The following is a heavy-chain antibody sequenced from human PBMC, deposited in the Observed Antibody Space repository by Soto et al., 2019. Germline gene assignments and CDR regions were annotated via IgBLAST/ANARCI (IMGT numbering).Heavy chain of an antibody. CDR3: ATAAYDFWSGNYYYGIDV. Sequence: SVKVSCKASGYTFTSYDINWVRQATGQGLEWMGWMNPNSGNTGYAQKFQGRVTMTRNTSISTAYMELSSLRSEDTAVYYCATAAYDFWSGNYYYGIDVWGQGTTVTV. CDR1: GYTFTSYD. CDR2: MNPNSGNT. D-gene: IGHD3-3*01. J-gene: IGHJ6*02. V-gene: IGHV1-8*01.